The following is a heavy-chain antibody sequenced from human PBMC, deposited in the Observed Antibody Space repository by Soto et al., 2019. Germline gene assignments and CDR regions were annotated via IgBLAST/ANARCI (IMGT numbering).Heavy chain of an antibody. Sequence: GGSLRLSCAASGFTFSSYAMHWVRQAPGKGLEWVAVISYDGSNKYYADSVKGRFTISRDNSKNTLYLQMNSLTAEDTAVYYCARVDYYDSSGLYYYYYGMDVWGQGTTVTVSS. V-gene: IGHV3-30-3*01. J-gene: IGHJ6*02. CDR3: ARVDYYDSSGLYYYYYGMDV. D-gene: IGHD3-22*01. CDR1: GFTFSSYA. CDR2: ISYDGSNK.